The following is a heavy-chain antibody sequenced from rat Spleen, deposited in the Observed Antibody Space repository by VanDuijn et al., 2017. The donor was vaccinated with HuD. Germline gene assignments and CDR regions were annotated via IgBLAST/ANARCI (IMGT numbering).Heavy chain of an antibody. CDR3: ARHGYDGSYYYWDY. CDR1: GFTFSNYG. Sequence: EVQLVESGGGLVQPGRSLKLSCAASGFTFSNYGMHWIRQAPTKGLEWVASISPSGGSTYYRDSVKGRFTISRDTAKSTLYLQMDSLRSEDTATYYCARHGYDGSYYYWDYWGQGVMVTVSS. V-gene: IGHV5-19*01. D-gene: IGHD1-12*02. CDR2: ISPSGGST. J-gene: IGHJ2*01.